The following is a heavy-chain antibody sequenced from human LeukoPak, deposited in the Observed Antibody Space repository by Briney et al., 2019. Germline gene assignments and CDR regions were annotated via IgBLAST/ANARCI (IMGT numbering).Heavy chain of an antibody. Sequence: SETLSLTCAVSGYSMSSGYYWGWIGQPPGKGLEWIGSIYHSGSTYYNPSLKSRVTISVDTCKSQFSMELSSVTAADTAVYYCARGGGYSWFDPWGQGTLVTVSS. CDR2: IYHSGST. CDR3: ARGGGYSWFDP. J-gene: IGHJ5*02. CDR1: GYSMSSGYY. V-gene: IGHV4-38-2*01. D-gene: IGHD4-23*01.